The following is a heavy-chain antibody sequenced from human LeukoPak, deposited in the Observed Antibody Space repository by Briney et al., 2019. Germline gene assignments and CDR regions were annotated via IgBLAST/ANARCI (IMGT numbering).Heavy chain of an antibody. CDR2: INSGGSTT. CDR3: ARLDQTRDAFDI. D-gene: IGHD2-2*01. J-gene: IGHJ3*02. Sequence: PGGSLRLSCAASGFTFSDYYMSWIRQAPGKGLEWLSYINSGGSTTYYTDSVKGRFTISRDNAKNSLYLQMNSLRAEDTAVYYCARLDQTRDAFDIWGQGTRVTVSS. CDR1: GFTFSDYY. V-gene: IGHV3-11*04.